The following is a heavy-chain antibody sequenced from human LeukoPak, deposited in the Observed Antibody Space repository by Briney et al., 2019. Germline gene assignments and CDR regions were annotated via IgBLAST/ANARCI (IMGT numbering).Heavy chain of an antibody. V-gene: IGHV4-4*07. CDR1: GGSISSYY. J-gene: IGHJ6*03. D-gene: IGHD2-15*01. CDR2: IYTSGST. CDR3: ARGVVVVAATHDYYYYMDV. Sequence: PSETLSLTCTVSGGSISSYYGSWIRQPAGKGLEWIGRIYTSGSTNYNPSLKSRVTMSVDTSKNQFSLKLSSVTAADTAVYYCARGVVVVAATHDYYYYMDVWGKGTTVTVSS.